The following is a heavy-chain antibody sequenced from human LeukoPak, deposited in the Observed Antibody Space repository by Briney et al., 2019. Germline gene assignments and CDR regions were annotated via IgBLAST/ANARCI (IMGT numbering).Heavy chain of an antibody. CDR3: ARGSAFDY. J-gene: IGHJ4*02. Sequence: SETLSLTCTVSGGSISSSSYYWGWIRQPPGKGLEWIGSIYYSGSTYYNPSLKSRVTISVDTSKNQFSLKLSSVTAADTAVYYCARGSAFDYWGQGTLVTVSS. CDR1: GGSISSSSYY. CDR2: IYYSGST. V-gene: IGHV4-39*01.